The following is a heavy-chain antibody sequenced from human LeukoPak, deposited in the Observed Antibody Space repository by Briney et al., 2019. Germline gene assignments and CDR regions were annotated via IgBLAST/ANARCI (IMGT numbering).Heavy chain of an antibody. Sequence: GASVKVSCKASGYTSTGYHMHWVRPAPGQGLEWMAWINPNSGGTNYAQKLQGRVTMTTDTSTSTAYMELRSLRSDDTAVYYCASSWEPYYYDSSGYYYRGPSDYWGQGTLVTVSS. CDR2: INPNSGGT. D-gene: IGHD3-22*01. V-gene: IGHV1-2*02. CDR1: GYTSTGYH. CDR3: ASSWEPYYYDSSGYYYRGPSDY. J-gene: IGHJ4*02.